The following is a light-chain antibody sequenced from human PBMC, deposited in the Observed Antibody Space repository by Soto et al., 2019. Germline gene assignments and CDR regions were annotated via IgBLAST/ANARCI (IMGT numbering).Light chain of an antibody. V-gene: IGKV1-5*03. Sequence: DIHMTHSPSTLSSSLVDRVTVACRASQSISSWLAWYQQKPGKAPKLLIYKASSLESGVPSRFSGSGSGTEFTLTISSLQPDDFATYYCQQYNSLWTFGQGTKVDIK. CDR2: KAS. J-gene: IGKJ1*01. CDR3: QQYNSLWT. CDR1: QSISSW.